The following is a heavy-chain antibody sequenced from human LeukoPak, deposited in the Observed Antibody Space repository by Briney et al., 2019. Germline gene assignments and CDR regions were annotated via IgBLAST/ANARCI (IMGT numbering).Heavy chain of an antibody. V-gene: IGHV3-53*01. J-gene: IGHJ4*01. CDR2: IYDGGSA. D-gene: IGHD1-26*01. CDR1: GFTXSXNY. CDR3: ARGASGTYSWVAY. Sequence: GGSLRLSCAASGFTXSXNYMRXXXQXPGKGLECVSVIYDGGSAYYADSVRGRFTISRDNSNLYLQMNSLRAEDTAVYYCARGASGTYSWVAYWGQGTLVTVSS.